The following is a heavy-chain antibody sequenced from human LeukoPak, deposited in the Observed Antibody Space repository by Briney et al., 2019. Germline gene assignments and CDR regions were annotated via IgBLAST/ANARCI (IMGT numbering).Heavy chain of an antibody. D-gene: IGHD1-26*01. Sequence: ASVKVSCKASGYTFTGYYMHWVRQAPGQGLEWMGWINPNSGGTNYAQKFQGRVTMTMDTSISTAYMDLSRLTSDDTAVYYCARGGGSYYWFDPWGQGTLVTVSS. CDR3: ARGGGSYYWFDP. CDR2: INPNSGGT. CDR1: GYTFTGYY. V-gene: IGHV1-2*02. J-gene: IGHJ5*02.